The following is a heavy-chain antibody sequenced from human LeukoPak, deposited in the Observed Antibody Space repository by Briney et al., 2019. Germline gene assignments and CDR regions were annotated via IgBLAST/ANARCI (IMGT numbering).Heavy chain of an antibody. Sequence: GGSLRLSCAASGFIFSQYSMNWVRQAPGKGLEWVANIKQDGSEKYYVDSVKGRFTISRDNAKNSLYLQMNSLRAEDTAVYYCARASYSSGWGFDYWGQGTLVTVSS. CDR3: ARASYSSGWGFDY. D-gene: IGHD6-19*01. V-gene: IGHV3-7*03. J-gene: IGHJ4*02. CDR2: IKQDGSEK. CDR1: GFIFSQYS.